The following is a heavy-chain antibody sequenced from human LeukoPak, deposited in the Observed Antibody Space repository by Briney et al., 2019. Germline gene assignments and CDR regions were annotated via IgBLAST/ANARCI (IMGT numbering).Heavy chain of an antibody. CDR3: ARALGPYCSSTSCRIYYYYYMDV. V-gene: IGHV4-30-4*07. CDR2: IYYSGST. J-gene: IGHJ6*03. Sequence: PSQTLSLTCAVSGGSISSGGYSWSWIRQPPGKGLEWIGSIYYSGSTYYNPSLKSRVTISVDTSKNQFSLKLSSATAADTAVYYCARALGPYCSSTSCRIYYYYYMDVWGKGTTVTVSS. CDR1: GGSISSGGYS. D-gene: IGHD2-2*01.